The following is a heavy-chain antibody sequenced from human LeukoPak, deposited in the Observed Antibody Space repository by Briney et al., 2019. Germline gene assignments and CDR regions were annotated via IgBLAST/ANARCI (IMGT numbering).Heavy chain of an antibody. V-gene: IGHV4-4*07. Sequence: SETLSLTCTVSGGSISSYYWSWIRQPAGKGLEWIGRIYTSGSTNYNPSLKSRVTMSVDTSKNQFSLKLSSVTAADTAVYYCAGDAQLTRVVAATYYYYYYMDVWGKGTTVTVSS. CDR2: IYTSGST. CDR1: GGSISSYY. D-gene: IGHD2-15*01. J-gene: IGHJ6*03. CDR3: AGDAQLTRVVAATYYYYYYMDV.